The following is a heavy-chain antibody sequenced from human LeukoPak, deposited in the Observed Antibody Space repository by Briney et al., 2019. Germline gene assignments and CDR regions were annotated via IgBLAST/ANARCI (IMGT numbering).Heavy chain of an antibody. Sequence: GGSLRLSCAAPGFTFDDYAMHWVRQAPGKGLEWVSGISWNSGSIGYADSVKGRFTISRDNAKNSLYLQMNSLRAEDMALYYCAKCGSSSGDDAFDIWGQGTMVTVSS. CDR1: GFTFDDYA. J-gene: IGHJ3*02. V-gene: IGHV3-9*03. CDR3: AKCGSSSGDDAFDI. CDR2: ISWNSGSI. D-gene: IGHD6-6*01.